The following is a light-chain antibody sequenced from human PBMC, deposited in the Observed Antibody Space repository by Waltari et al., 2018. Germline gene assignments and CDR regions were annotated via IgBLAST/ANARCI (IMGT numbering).Light chain of an antibody. CDR3: LQRSNWPLT. CDR1: QSVSSD. J-gene: IGKJ4*01. V-gene: IGKV3D-15*01. CDR2: GAS. Sequence: DIVMTQSPATLSLSPGERGTLSCRASQSVSSDLAWYQQKPGQAPRLLMYGASSRANGIPDRFSGSGSGTDFTLTISSLEPEDVGVYYCLQRSNWPLTFGGGTKVEIK.